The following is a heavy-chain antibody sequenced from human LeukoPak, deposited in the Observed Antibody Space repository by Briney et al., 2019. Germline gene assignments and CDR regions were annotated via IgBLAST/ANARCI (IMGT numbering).Heavy chain of an antibody. CDR2: ISSGSTI. CDR3: ARDGGIAVAGDAFDI. CDR1: GFTFSSYE. Sequence: TGGSLRLSCAASGFTFSSYEMNWVRQAPGKGLEWVSYISSGSTIYYADSVKGRFTISRDNAKNSLYLQMNSLRAEDTAVYYCARDGGIAVAGDAFDIWGQGTVVTVSS. D-gene: IGHD6-19*01. V-gene: IGHV3-48*03. J-gene: IGHJ3*02.